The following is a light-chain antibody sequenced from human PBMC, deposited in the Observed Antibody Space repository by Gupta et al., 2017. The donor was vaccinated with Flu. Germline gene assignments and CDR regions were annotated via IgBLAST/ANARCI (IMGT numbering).Light chain of an antibody. CDR1: HCRANRDGSNY. CDR2: EGS. Sequence: VSPRTAAVRARETSHCRANRDGSNYLSWYQQKPGKVPKLLIYEGSNWQSGVPDRFSGSGSGTDLALKISRVESEDVGVYYCKQSIQVMRTFGQGTKVEIK. CDR3: KQSIQVMRT. J-gene: IGKJ2*02. V-gene: IGKV2D-29*01.